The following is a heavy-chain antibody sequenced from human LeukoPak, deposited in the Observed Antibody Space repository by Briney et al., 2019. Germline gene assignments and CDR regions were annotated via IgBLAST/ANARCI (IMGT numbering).Heavy chain of an antibody. V-gene: IGHV3-48*03. D-gene: IGHD4-17*01. Sequence: GGSLRLSCAASGFTFSSYEMNWVRQAPGKGLEWVSYISSSGSTIYYADSVKGRFTISRDNSKNTLYLQMNSLRAEDTAVYYCARDLDYGDFEGYWGQGTLVTVSS. CDR2: ISSSGSTI. J-gene: IGHJ4*02. CDR3: ARDLDYGDFEGY. CDR1: GFTFSSYE.